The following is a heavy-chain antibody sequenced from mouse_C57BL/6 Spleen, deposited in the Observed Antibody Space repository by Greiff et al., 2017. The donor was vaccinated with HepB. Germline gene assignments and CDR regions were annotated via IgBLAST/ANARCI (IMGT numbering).Heavy chain of an antibody. CDR2: IYPSDSET. V-gene: IGHV1-61*01. J-gene: IGHJ3*01. CDR3: ARTQEGYGYDGRFAC. D-gene: IGHD2-2*01. CDR1: GYTFTSYW. Sequence: VQLQQPGAELVRPGSSVKLSCKASGYTFTSYWMDWVKQRPGQGLEWIGNIYPSDSETHYNQKLKDKATLTVDKSSSTAYMQLSSLTSEDSAVYSCARTQEGYGYDGRFACWGPGTLVTVSA.